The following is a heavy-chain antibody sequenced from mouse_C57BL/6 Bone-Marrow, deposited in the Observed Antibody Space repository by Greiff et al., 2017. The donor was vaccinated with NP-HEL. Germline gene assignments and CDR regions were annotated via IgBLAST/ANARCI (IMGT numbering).Heavy chain of an antibody. CDR2: IDPEDGET. CDR3: ALGYCITTRLPYYYAMDY. J-gene: IGHJ4*01. V-gene: IGHV14-2*01. Sequence: VQLQQSGAELVKPGASVKLSCTASGFNIKDYYMHWVKQRTEQGLEWIGRIDPEDGETKYAPKFQGKATITADTSSNTAYLQLSSLTSEDTAVYYCALGYCITTRLPYYYAMDYWGQGTSVTVSS. D-gene: IGHD1-1*01. CDR1: GFNIKDYY.